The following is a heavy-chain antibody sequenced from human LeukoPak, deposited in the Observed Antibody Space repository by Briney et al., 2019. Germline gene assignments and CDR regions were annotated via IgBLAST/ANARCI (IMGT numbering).Heavy chain of an antibody. CDR1: GDSITYFY. CDR3: AGEDYFDSSGYASWGFDI. J-gene: IGHJ3*02. V-gene: IGHV4-4*07. Sequence: SETLSLTCSVSGDSITYFYWSWIRQAAGKGLEWIGRISSSGSTDYNASLKSRVTMSVDTSKNQLSLKVISVTAADTAVYYCAGEDYFDSSGYASWGFDIWGQGTMVTVSS. CDR2: ISSSGST. D-gene: IGHD3-22*01.